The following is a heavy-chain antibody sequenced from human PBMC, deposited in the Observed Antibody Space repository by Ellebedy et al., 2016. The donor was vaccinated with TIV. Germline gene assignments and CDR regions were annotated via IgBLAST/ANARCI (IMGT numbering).Heavy chain of an antibody. CDR3: AAGNDGGWFDP. CDR1: GGTFSSYA. V-gene: IGHV1-69*04. D-gene: IGHD1-1*01. J-gene: IGHJ5*02. Sequence: AASVKVSCKASGGTFSSYAISWVRQAPGQGLEWMGRIIPILGIANYAQKFQGRVTITADKSTSTAYMELSSLRSEDKAVYYCAAGNDGGWFDPWGQGTRVTVSS. CDR2: IIPILGIA.